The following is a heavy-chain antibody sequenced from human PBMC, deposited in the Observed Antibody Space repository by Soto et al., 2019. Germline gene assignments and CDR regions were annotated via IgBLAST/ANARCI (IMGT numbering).Heavy chain of an antibody. Sequence: PSETLSLTCTVSGGSTSSYYWSWIRQPPGKGLEWIGYIYYSGSTNYNPSLKSRVTISVDTSKNQFSLKLSSVTAADTAVYYCARHVSVAVAGTDAFDIWGQGTMVTVSS. CDR2: IYYSGST. D-gene: IGHD6-19*01. CDR1: GGSTSSYY. CDR3: ARHVSVAVAGTDAFDI. J-gene: IGHJ3*02. V-gene: IGHV4-59*08.